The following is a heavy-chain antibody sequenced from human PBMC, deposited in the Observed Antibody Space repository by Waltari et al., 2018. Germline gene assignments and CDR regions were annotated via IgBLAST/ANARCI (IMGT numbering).Heavy chain of an antibody. D-gene: IGHD1-7*01. J-gene: IGHJ4*02. V-gene: IGHV4-38-2*02. CDR2: SYHRGST. CDR3: ARDPYNWNYGGPFFDY. CDR1: GYSISSGYY. Sequence: QVQLQESGPGLVKPSETLSLTCAVAGYSISSGYYWGWIRQPPGKGLEWIGSSYHRGSTYYNPSLKSRVTISVDTSKNQFSLKLSSVTAADTAVYYCARDPYNWNYGGPFFDYWGQGTLVTVSS.